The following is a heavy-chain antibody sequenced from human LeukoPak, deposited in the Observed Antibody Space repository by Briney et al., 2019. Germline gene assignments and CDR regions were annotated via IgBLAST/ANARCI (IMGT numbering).Heavy chain of an antibody. CDR2: IRGKANNYAT. CDR3: ARRYDSGGHYDLDS. Sequence: PGGSLRLSCAASGXTFSGSAIHWVRQASGKGLEWVGRIRGKANNYATVYTASVKGRFTISRDDSRNTAYLQLNSLKTEDTAVYYCARRYDSGGHYDLDSWGQGTLVTVSS. D-gene: IGHD3-22*01. J-gene: IGHJ4*02. V-gene: IGHV3-73*01. CDR1: GXTFSGSA.